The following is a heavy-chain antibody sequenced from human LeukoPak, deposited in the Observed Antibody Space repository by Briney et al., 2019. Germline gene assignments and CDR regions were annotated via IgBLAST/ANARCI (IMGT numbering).Heavy chain of an antibody. CDR1: GFTFSSYW. J-gene: IGHJ6*02. CDR2: IKQDGSEK. V-gene: IGHV3-7*03. CDR3: ARDMYYYGSGSLWGLDYGMDV. D-gene: IGHD3-10*01. Sequence: GGSLRLSCAASGFTFSSYWMSWVRQAPGKGLEWVANIKQDGSEKYYVDSVKGRFTISRDNSKNTLYLQMNSLRAEDTAVYYCARDMYYYGSGSLWGLDYGMDVWGQGTTVTVSS.